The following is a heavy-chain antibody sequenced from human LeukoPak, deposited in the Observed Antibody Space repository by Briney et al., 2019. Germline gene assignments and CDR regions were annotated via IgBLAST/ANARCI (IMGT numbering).Heavy chain of an antibody. J-gene: IGHJ3*02. Sequence: SETLSLTCAVYGGSFSGYYWSWIRQPPGKGLEWIGEINHSGSTNYNPSLKSRVTISVDTSKNQFSLKLSSVTAADTAVYYCASGYYYDSSGYYYSLGAFDIWGQGTMVTVSS. D-gene: IGHD3-22*01. CDR3: ASGYYYDSSGYYYSLGAFDI. V-gene: IGHV4-34*01. CDR1: GGSFSGYY. CDR2: INHSGST.